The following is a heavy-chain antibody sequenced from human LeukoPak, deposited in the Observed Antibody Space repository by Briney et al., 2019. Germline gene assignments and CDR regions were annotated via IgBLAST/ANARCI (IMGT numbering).Heavy chain of an antibody. Sequence: GGSLRLSCAVSGFTLTNHGVSWVRQAPGKGLEWVSIITGTGGKYYGDSVKGRFVLSRDNSKNTVYMQMSSLRAEDTATYYCAKDYCRDGNCPFPFLDSWGQGTQVTVSS. J-gene: IGHJ4*02. CDR1: GFTLTNHG. V-gene: IGHV3-23*01. CDR2: ITGTGGK. CDR3: AKDYCRDGNCPFPFLDS. D-gene: IGHD2-15*01.